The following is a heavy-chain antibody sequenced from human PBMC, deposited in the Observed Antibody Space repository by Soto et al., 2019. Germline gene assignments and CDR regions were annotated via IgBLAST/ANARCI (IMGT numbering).Heavy chain of an antibody. CDR1: GGSISSHY. V-gene: IGHV4-59*11. CDR3: ASSYYDSSGYSFDY. Sequence: QVQLQESGPGLVKPSETLSLTCTVSGGSISSHYWSWIRQPPGKGLEWIGYIYYSGSTNYNPSLKSRVTISVDTSKNQFSLKLSSVTAADTAVYYCASSYYDSSGYSFDYWGQGTLVTVSS. CDR2: IYYSGST. D-gene: IGHD3-22*01. J-gene: IGHJ4*02.